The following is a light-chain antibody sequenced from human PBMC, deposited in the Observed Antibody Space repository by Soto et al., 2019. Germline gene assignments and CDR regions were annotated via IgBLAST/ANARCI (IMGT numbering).Light chain of an antibody. J-gene: IGKJ5*01. Sequence: DIKMNQSPSSVSSSVEDTVRINSPASHSISNYLNWYQPKPGKAPKLLSYDGYNLETGDPSRFSESRSRTDFTFTISSLQPEDIATYYCQQYDNLPINSRQVTLRAIK. CDR3: QQYDNLPIN. CDR2: DGY. V-gene: IGKV1-33*01. CDR1: HSISNY.